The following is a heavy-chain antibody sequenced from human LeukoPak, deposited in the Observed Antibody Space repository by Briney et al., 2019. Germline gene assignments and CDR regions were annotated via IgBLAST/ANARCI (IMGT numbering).Heavy chain of an antibody. CDR1: GGSFSGYY. CDR2: INHSGST. Sequence: SETLSLTCAVYGGSFSGYYWSWIRQPPGKGLEWIGEINHSGSTNYNPSLKSRVTISVGTSKNQFSLKPSSVTAADTAVYYCARDLWFGRNWFDPWGQGTLVTVSS. V-gene: IGHV4-34*01. J-gene: IGHJ5*02. D-gene: IGHD3-10*01. CDR3: ARDLWFGRNWFDP.